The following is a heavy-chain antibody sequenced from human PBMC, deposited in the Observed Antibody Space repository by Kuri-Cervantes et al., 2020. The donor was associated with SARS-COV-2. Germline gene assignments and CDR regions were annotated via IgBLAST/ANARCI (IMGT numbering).Heavy chain of an antibody. CDR1: GFTFSSYA. V-gene: IGHV3-23*01. Sequence: LSLTCAASGFTFSSYAMSWVRQAPGKGLEWVSAISGSGGSTYYADSVKGRFTISRDNSKNTLYLQMNSLRAEDTAVYYCARFGSDCTNGVCSMRGPYYYYMDVWGKGTTVTVSS. CDR3: ARFGSDCTNGVCSMRGPYYYYMDV. CDR2: ISGSGGST. D-gene: IGHD2-8*01. J-gene: IGHJ6*03.